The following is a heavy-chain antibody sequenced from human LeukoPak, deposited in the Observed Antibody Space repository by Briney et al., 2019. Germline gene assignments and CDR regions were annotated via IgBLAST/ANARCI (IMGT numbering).Heavy chain of an antibody. CDR2: IRSKAYGGTT. CDR3: TRVYGDYRRHYFDY. J-gene: IGHJ4*02. D-gene: IGHD4-17*01. Sequence: PGGSLRLSCTASGFTFGDYAMSWVRQAPGKWLEWVGFIRSKAYGGTTEYAASVKGRFTISRDDSKSIAYLQMNSLKTEDTAVYYCTRVYGDYRRHYFDYWGQGTLVTVSS. V-gene: IGHV3-49*04. CDR1: GFTFGDYA.